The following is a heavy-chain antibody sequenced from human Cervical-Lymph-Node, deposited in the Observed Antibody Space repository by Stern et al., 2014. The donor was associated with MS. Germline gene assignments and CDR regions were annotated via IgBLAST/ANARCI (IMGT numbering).Heavy chain of an antibody. V-gene: IGHV3-53*01. CDR3: ARDTSSPERSDW. Sequence: EVQLVESGGGVIQPGGSLRLSCTASGVTVSRDYMTLVRQAPGQGLEWVSIITNVGSTFYTDSVKGRFTISRDDSKNTVYLHMTSLRAEDTAMYYCARDTSSPERSDWCGQGTLVTVSS. D-gene: IGHD1-1*01. CDR1: GVTVSRDY. CDR2: ITNVGST. J-gene: IGHJ4*02.